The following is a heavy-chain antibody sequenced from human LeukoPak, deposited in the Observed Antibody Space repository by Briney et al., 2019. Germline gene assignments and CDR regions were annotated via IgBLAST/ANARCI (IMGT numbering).Heavy chain of an antibody. Sequence: GGSLRLSCAASGFTFSSYAMHWVRQAPGKGLEWLAVISYDGSNKYYADSVKGRFTISRDNAKNTLYLQMNSLRAEDTAVYYCARGGPYSNYYFDYWGQGSLVTVSS. J-gene: IGHJ4*02. D-gene: IGHD4-11*01. CDR2: ISYDGSNK. V-gene: IGHV3-30-3*01. CDR1: GFTFSSYA. CDR3: ARGGPYSNYYFDY.